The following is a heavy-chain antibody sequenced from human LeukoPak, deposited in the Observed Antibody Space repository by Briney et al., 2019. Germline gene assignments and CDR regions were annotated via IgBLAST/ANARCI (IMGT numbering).Heavy chain of an antibody. D-gene: IGHD1-26*01. J-gene: IGHJ4*02. CDR3: ARGGGATTYNY. Sequence: PSETLSLTCTVSGYSISSGYYWGWIRQPPGKGLEWIGSIYHSGSTYYNPSLKSRVTISVDTSKNQFSLKLSSVTAADTAVYYCARGGGATTYNYWGQGTLVTVSP. V-gene: IGHV4-38-2*02. CDR2: IYHSGST. CDR1: GYSISSGYY.